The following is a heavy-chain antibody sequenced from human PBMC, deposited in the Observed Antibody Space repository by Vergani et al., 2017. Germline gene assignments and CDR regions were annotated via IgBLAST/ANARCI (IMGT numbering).Heavy chain of an antibody. CDR3: ATGGYSQEYYFDY. CDR1: GFTFSSYA. CDR2: ISGSGGST. V-gene: IGHV3-23*01. Sequence: EVQLLESGGGLVQPGGSLRLSCAASGFTFSSYAMSWVRQAPGKGLEWVSAISGSGGSTYYADSVKGRFTISRDNSKNTLYLQMNSLRAEDTAVYYCATGGYSQEYYFDYWGQGTLVTVSS. D-gene: IGHD6-25*01. J-gene: IGHJ4*02.